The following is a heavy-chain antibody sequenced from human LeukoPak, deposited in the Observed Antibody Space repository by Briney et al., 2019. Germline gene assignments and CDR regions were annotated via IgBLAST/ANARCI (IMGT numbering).Heavy chain of an antibody. D-gene: IGHD5-24*01. J-gene: IGHJ4*02. V-gene: IGHV3-21*01. Sequence: GGSLRLSCAASGFTFSSYSMNWVRQAPGKGLEWVSSISSSSSYIYYADSVKGRFTISRDNAKNSLYLQMNSLRAEDTAVYYCARDRRRDGYKITDYWGQGTLVTVSS. CDR1: GFTFSSYS. CDR2: ISSSSSYI. CDR3: ARDRRRDGYKITDY.